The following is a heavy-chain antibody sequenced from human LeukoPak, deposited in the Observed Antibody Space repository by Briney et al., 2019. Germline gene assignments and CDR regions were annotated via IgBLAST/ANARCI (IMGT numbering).Heavy chain of an antibody. D-gene: IGHD1-26*01. J-gene: IGHJ4*02. Sequence: GGSLRLSCAASGFTFRSYAMSWVRQAPGKGLEWVSGISGGGSTTYGVDSVKGRFTIFRDNSKNTLYLQMNSPRAENTAVYYCTKGADSGSYNADYWGQGTLVTVSS. CDR2: ISGGGSTT. V-gene: IGHV3-23*01. CDR1: GFTFRSYA. CDR3: TKGADSGSYNADY.